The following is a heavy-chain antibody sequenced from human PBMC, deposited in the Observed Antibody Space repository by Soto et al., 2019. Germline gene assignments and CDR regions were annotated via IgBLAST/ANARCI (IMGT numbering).Heavy chain of an antibody. J-gene: IGHJ4*02. V-gene: IGHV3-30*18. CDR1: GFTFSDYD. Sequence: VQLVESGGGVVQPGRSLRLSCAASGFTFSDYDMHWVRQAPGKGLAWVAVVSHDGRSTHYADSVKGRFTISRDSSKNTVSLEMTSLRAQDTAVYYWAKGGRQWLVTSDFIYWGQGALVTFSS. CDR2: VSHDGRST. D-gene: IGHD6-19*01. CDR3: AKGGRQWLVTSDFIY.